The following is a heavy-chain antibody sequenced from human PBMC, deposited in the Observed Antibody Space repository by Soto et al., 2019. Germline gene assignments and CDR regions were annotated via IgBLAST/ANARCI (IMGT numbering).Heavy chain of an antibody. D-gene: IGHD5-18*01. CDR3: AKEGRVQTAMVTLYFLDY. CDR1: GFTFDDYT. V-gene: IGHV3-43*01. CDR2: ITWDGGST. J-gene: IGHJ4*02. Sequence: GGSLRLSCAASGFTFDDYTIHWVRQTPGKGLEWVSLITWDGGSTFYADSVKGRFTISRNNSKNSLFLQMNSLRPEDSALYYCAKEGRVQTAMVTLYFLDYWGQGTLVTVSS.